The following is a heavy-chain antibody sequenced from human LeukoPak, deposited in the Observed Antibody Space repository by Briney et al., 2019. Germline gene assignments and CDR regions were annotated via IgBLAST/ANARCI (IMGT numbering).Heavy chain of an antibody. CDR3: ARARWLGAHFDY. J-gene: IGHJ4*02. Sequence: SPSETLSLTCTVSGGSISSGSYYWSWIRQPAGKGLEWIGRIYTSGSTNYNPSLKSRVTISVDTSKNQFSLKLSSVTAADTAVYYCARARWLGAHFDYWGQGTLVTVSS. V-gene: IGHV4-61*02. CDR2: IYTSGST. CDR1: GGSISSGSYY. D-gene: IGHD1-26*01.